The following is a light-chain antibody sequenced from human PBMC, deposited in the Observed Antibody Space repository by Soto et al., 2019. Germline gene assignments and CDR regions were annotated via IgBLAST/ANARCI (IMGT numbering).Light chain of an antibody. V-gene: IGKV3-11*01. Sequence: EVVLTQSPGTLSLSPGDRATLSCRASQSVSSYLAWYQQKPGQAPRLLIYDASNRATGIPARFSGSGSGTDFTLTISSLQSEDFAVYYCQQYNNWPRTFGPGTKVDI. CDR1: QSVSSY. CDR2: DAS. J-gene: IGKJ1*01. CDR3: QQYNNWPRT.